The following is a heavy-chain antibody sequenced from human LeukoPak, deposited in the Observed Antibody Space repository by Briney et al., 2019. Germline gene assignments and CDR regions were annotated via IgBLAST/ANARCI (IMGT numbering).Heavy chain of an antibody. CDR1: GGSLRNYY. CDR3: ARGGSSCYGCHDWFDP. J-gene: IGHJ5*02. V-gene: IGHV4-59*08. D-gene: IGHD2-2*01. Sequence: SETLSLTCSVSGGSLRNYYLSWIRQSPGKGLERIGNVDKRGSTNYNPSFKSRVIVSSDTSRNEFSLKLNSVTAADTAIYYCARGGSSCYGCHDWFDPWGQGTRVTVSS. CDR2: VDKRGST.